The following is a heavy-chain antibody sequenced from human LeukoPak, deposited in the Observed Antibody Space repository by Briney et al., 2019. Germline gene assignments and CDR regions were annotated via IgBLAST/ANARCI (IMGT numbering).Heavy chain of an antibody. Sequence: SVKVSCKASGGTFSSYAISWVRQAPGQGLEWMGGIIPIFGTGNYAQKSQGRVKITTDESTSTAYMELSSLRSEDTAVYYWARRGGYSYGYYNYYYMDVWGKGTTVTVSS. CDR1: GGTFSSYA. D-gene: IGHD5-18*01. V-gene: IGHV1-69*05. J-gene: IGHJ6*03. CDR3: ARRGGYSYGYYNYYYMDV. CDR2: IIPIFGTG.